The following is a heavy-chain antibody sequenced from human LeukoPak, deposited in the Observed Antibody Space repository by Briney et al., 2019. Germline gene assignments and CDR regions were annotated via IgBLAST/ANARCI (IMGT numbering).Heavy chain of an antibody. CDR2: IYYSGST. CDR3: ARHSAHSSTNDAFDL. Sequence: PSETLSLTCTVSGGSISSSSYYWGWIRQPPGKGLEWIGSIYYSGSTYYNSSLKSRVTISVDTSKNQFSLKLTSVTAADTAVYYCARHSAHSSTNDAFDLWGQGTLVTVSS. D-gene: IGHD6-13*01. CDR1: GGSISSSSYY. J-gene: IGHJ3*01. V-gene: IGHV4-39*07.